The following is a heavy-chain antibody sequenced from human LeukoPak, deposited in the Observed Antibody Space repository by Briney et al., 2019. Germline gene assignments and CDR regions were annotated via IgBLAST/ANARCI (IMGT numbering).Heavy chain of an antibody. CDR1: VGSFSGYY. J-gene: IGHJ6*02. CDR3: ASACSSTSCSIYGMDV. Sequence: PSETLSLTCAVYVGSFSGYYWSWIRQPPGKGLEWIGEINHSGSTNYNPSLKSRVTISVDTSKNQFSLKLSSVTAADTAVYYCASACSSTSCSIYGMDVWGQGTTVTVSS. V-gene: IGHV4-34*01. D-gene: IGHD2-2*01. CDR2: INHSGST.